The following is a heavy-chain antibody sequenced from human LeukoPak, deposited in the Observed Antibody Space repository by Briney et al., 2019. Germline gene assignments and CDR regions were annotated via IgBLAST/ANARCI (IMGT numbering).Heavy chain of an antibody. D-gene: IGHD3-22*01. CDR1: GFTFDDYG. J-gene: IGHJ4*02. Sequence: GGSLRLSCAASGFTFDDYGMSWVRQAPGKGLEWISGINWNGGSTGYADSVKGRFTISRDNAKNSLYLQMNSLRAEDTALYYCARGGNTMIVGEFDYWGQGTLVTVSS. CDR2: INWNGGST. V-gene: IGHV3-20*04. CDR3: ARGGNTMIVGEFDY.